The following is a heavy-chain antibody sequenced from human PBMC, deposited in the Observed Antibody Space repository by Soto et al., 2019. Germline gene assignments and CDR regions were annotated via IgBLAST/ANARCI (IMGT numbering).Heavy chain of an antibody. J-gene: IGHJ4*02. CDR3: AKNLKGYSGSYFDY. D-gene: IGHD1-26*01. V-gene: IGHV3-23*01. CDR2: ISGRGAST. Sequence: EVQLLESGGGVGQPGGSLRLSCAASGFSFSGYAMSWVRQAAGKGLEWVSTISGRGASTFYADSVKGRFTISRDNSKNTCYLQIKSLGAEDTAVYYCAKNLKGYSGSYFDYWGQGTLVTVSS. CDR1: GFSFSGYA.